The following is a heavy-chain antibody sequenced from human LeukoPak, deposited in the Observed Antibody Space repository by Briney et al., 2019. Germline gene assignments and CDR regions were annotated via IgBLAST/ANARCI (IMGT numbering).Heavy chain of an antibody. J-gene: IGHJ4*02. CDR3: ARQRGYSYGASLDY. D-gene: IGHD5-18*01. CDR1: GGSISSYY. CDR2: IYHSGST. V-gene: IGHV4-59*08. Sequence: SETLSLTCTVSGGSISSYYWSWIRQPPGKGPEWIGYIYHSGSTNYNPSLKSRVTISVDTSKNQFSLKLSSVTAADTAVYYCARQRGYSYGASLDYWGQGTLVTVSS.